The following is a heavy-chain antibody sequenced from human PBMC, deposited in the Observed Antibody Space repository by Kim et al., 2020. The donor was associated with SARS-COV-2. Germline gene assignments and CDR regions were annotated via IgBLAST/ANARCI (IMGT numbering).Heavy chain of an antibody. Sequence: GGSLRLSCAASGFTFDDYAMHWVRQAPGKGLEWVSGISWNSGRIGYADSVKGRFTISRDNAKNSLYLQMNSLRAEDTALYYYAKDTESSRLIAAAGPGQGWGQGTLVTVSS. CDR1: GFTFDDYA. CDR3: AKDTESSRLIAAAGPGQG. D-gene: IGHD6-13*01. CDR2: ISWNSGRI. V-gene: IGHV3-9*01. J-gene: IGHJ4*02.